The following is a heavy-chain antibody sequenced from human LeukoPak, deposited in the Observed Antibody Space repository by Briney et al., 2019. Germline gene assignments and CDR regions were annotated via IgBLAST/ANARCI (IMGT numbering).Heavy chain of an antibody. CDR2: INPSSDAT. V-gene: IGHV1-46*01. CDR3: ARARETEGIYSSGRY. Sequence: AASVKVSCKASGYTFTSYYMHWVRQAPGQGLEWMGIINPSSDATSYAQKFQGRVTMTTDTSTSTVYMELSSLRSEDTAVYYCARARETEGIYSSGRYWGQGTLVTVSS. D-gene: IGHD6-19*01. CDR1: GYTFTSYY. J-gene: IGHJ4*02.